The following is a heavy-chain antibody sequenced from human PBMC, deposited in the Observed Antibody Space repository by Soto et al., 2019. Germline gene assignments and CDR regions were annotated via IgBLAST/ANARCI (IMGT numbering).Heavy chain of an antibody. Sequence: QVQLVESGGGVVQPGRSLRLSCAASGFTFSSYGMHWVRQAPGKGLEWVAVISYEGSNKDYADSVKGRFTISRDNSKNTLYLQMNSLRAEDTAVYYYAKDGRREPRTIIAAARHRWFDPWGQATLVTVSS. CDR3: AKDGRREPRTIIAAARHRWFDP. J-gene: IGHJ5*02. V-gene: IGHV3-30*18. D-gene: IGHD6-13*01. CDR1: GFTFSSYG. CDR2: ISYEGSNK.